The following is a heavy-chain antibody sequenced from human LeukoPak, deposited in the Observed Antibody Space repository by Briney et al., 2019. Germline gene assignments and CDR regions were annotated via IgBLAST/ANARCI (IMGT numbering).Heavy chain of an antibody. J-gene: IGHJ4*01. Sequence: SETLSLTCAVSGYSISSGYYWGWIRQPPGKGLEWIGSIYHSGSTYYNPSLKSRVTISVDTSKNQFSLKLSSVTAADTAVYYCARDRAFSGLANWGQGTLVIVSS. CDR2: IYHSGST. V-gene: IGHV4-38-2*02. CDR3: ARDRAFSGLAN. CDR1: GYSISSGYY.